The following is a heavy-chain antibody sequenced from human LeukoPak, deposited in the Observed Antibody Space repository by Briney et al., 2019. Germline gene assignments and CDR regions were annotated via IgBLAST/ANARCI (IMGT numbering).Heavy chain of an antibody. CDR1: GFTFSSYW. CDR3: AKDRDIVVVPAAADWFDP. CDR2: INTDGSST. Sequence: RAGGSLRLSCAASGFTFSSYWMHWVRQAPGKGLVWVSRINTDGSSTTYADSVKGRFTISRDNSKNTLYLQMNSLRAEDTAVYYCAKDRDIVVVPAAADWFDPWGQGTLVTVSS. V-gene: IGHV3-74*01. D-gene: IGHD2-2*01. J-gene: IGHJ5*02.